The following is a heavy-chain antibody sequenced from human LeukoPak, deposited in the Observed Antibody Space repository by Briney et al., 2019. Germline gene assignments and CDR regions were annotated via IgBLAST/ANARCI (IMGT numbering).Heavy chain of an antibody. CDR3: ARGYSGYDFYYFDY. J-gene: IGHJ4*02. D-gene: IGHD5-12*01. CDR2: IYTSGST. V-gene: IGHV4-61*02. Sequence: SQTLSLTCTVSGGSISSGSYYWSWIRQPAGKGLEWIGRIYTSGSTNYNPSLKSRVTISVDTSKNQFSLKLSSVTAADTAVYYCARGYSGYDFYYFDYWGQGTLVTVSS. CDR1: GGSISSGSYY.